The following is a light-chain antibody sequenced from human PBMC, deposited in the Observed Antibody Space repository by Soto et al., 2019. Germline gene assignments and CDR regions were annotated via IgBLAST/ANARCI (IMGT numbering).Light chain of an antibody. CDR2: GAT. CDR3: QQSFITPPYT. V-gene: IGKV1-39*01. Sequence: DIQMTQSPSSLSASVGDRVTITCRASQNISIFLNWYQQRPGKAPKLLIYGATSFQTGVPSRFSGSGSVTDFTLTISDLQPEDYATYFCQQSFITPPYTFGQGTKL. CDR1: QNISIF. J-gene: IGKJ2*01.